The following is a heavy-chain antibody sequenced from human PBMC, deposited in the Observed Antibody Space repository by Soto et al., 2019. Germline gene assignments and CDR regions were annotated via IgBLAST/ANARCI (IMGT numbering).Heavy chain of an antibody. J-gene: IGHJ4*02. Sequence: SETLSLTCTVSGGSVNSEHYYWNWIRQPPGKGLEWIGYFYYTGSTNYNPSLESRLTMSVDMSKNHFSLKLSSVTAADTAVYYCAGGTDGKKVAYWGQGTLVTVSS. D-gene: IGHD5-12*01. CDR1: GGSVNSEHYY. V-gene: IGHV4-61*03. CDR3: AGGTDGKKVAY. CDR2: FYYTGST.